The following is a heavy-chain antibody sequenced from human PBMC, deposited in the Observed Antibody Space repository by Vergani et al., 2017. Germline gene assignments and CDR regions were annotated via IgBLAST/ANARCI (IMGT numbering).Heavy chain of an antibody. CDR3: ARGVGGGYDYYYYYGMDV. D-gene: IGHD1-26*01. CDR2: IIPIFGTA. J-gene: IGHJ6*02. CDR1: GGTFSSYA. V-gene: IGHV1-69*13. Sequence: QVQLVQSGAEVKKPGSSVNVSCKASGGTFSSYAISWVRQAPGQGLEWMGRIIPIFGTANYAQKFQGRVTITADESTSTAYMELSSLRSEDTAVYYCARGVGGGYDYYYYYGMDVWGQGTTVTVSS.